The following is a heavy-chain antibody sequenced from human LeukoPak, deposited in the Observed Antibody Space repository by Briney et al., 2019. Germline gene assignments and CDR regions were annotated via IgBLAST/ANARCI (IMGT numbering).Heavy chain of an antibody. J-gene: IGHJ4*02. CDR2: TYYRSKWFN. V-gene: IGHV6-1*01. D-gene: IGHD6-19*01. Sequence: SQTLSLTCVISGDSVSSKSAAWNWIRQSPSRGLEWLGSTYYRSKWFNDYAVSVKGRITINPDTSKNQFSLQLNSVTPEDTAVYFCARTSGYFDYWGQGTLVTVSS. CDR3: ARTSGYFDY. CDR1: GDSVSSKSAA.